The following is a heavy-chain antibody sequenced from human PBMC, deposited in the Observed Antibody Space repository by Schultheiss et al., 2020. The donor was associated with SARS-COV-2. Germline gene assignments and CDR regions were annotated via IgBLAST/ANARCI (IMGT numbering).Heavy chain of an antibody. V-gene: IGHV4-30-2*05. CDR1: GGSISSGGYS. D-gene: IGHD2-2*01. J-gene: IGHJ4*02. Sequence: SETLSLTCAVSGGSISSGGYSWSWIRQPPGKGLEWIGYIYYSGSTYYNPSLKSRVTISVDTSKNQFSLKLSSVTAADTAVYYCARDFRCSSTSCSDYWGQGTLVTVSS. CDR3: ARDFRCSSTSCSDY. CDR2: IYYSGST.